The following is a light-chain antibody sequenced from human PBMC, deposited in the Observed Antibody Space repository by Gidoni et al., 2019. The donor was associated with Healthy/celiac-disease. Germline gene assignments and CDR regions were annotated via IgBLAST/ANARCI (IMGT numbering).Light chain of an antibody. J-gene: IGKJ4*01. CDR2: GAS. Sequence: EIVLTQSPGTLSLSQGERATLACRASQSVSSSYLAWYQQKPGQAPRLLSYGASSRATGIPDRFSGSGSGTDFTLTISRLEPEDFAVYYCQQYGSSPLTFGGGTKVEIK. V-gene: IGKV3-20*01. CDR3: QQYGSSPLT. CDR1: QSVSSSY.